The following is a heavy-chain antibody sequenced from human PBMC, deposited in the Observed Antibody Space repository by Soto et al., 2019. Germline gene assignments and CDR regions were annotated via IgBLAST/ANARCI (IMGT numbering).Heavy chain of an antibody. J-gene: IGHJ4*02. CDR1: GGSFSCYY. Sequence: PSETLSLTCAVYGGSFSCYYWSWIRQPPGKGLEWIGEINHSGSTNYNPSLKSRVTISVDTSKNQFSLKLSSVTAADTAVYYCARGKYDFWSGYSLWCFDYWGQGTLVTVSS. CDR3: ARGKYDFWSGYSLWCFDY. V-gene: IGHV4-34*01. CDR2: INHSGST. D-gene: IGHD3-3*01.